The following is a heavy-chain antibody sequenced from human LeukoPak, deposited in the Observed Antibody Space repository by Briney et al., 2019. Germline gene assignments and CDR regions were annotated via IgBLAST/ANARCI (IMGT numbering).Heavy chain of an antibody. CDR3: ARAPPVDV. CDR1: GYAFSNFW. CDR2: IKEDGSLK. Sequence: PGGTLRLSCAASGYAFSNFWMNWVRHAPGKGPEWVANIKEDGSLKNYTDAVEGRLTASRDNYKHTLYMQMNTQRAEDTRVYFCARAPPVDVRGQGTLVTVSS. V-gene: IGHV3-7*01. J-gene: IGHJ4*02. D-gene: IGHD5-24*01.